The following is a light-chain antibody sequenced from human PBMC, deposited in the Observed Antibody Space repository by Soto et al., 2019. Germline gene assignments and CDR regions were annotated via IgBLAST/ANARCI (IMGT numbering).Light chain of an antibody. V-gene: IGKV1-5*01. CDR2: DAS. J-gene: IGKJ1*01. CDR1: QSISTW. CDR3: QQYNSQSWT. Sequence: DIQMTQSPSTLSASVGDRVTITCRASQSISTWLAWYQQKPGKAPKLLIYDASRLESGVPSRFSGSGSGTEFTLTISSLQPDDSATYYCQQYNSQSWTFGQGTKV.